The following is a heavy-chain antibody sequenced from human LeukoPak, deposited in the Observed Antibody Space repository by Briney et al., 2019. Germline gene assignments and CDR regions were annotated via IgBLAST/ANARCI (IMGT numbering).Heavy chain of an antibody. CDR1: GVSITTYY. D-gene: IGHD2-21*01. Sequence: SETLSLTCTVSGVSITTYYWSWFRQPPGKGLEWIGYVSYSGDTNHNPSLQSRITVSIDTSRNQFSLKLSSVTAADTAVYYCARGGLFLDNWGQGTLVTVSS. CDR3: ARGGLFLDN. CDR2: VSYSGDT. V-gene: IGHV4-59*01. J-gene: IGHJ4*02.